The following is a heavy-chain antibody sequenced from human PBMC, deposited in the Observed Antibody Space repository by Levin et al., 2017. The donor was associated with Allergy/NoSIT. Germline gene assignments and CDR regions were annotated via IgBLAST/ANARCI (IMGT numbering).Heavy chain of an antibody. D-gene: IGHD5/OR15-5a*01. CDR2: IKQDGSEK. V-gene: IGHV3-7*01. J-gene: IGHJ4*02. CDR3: ARVGAASTINPWDN. CDR1: GFTSSNYW. Sequence: GESLKISCAASGFTSSNYWMSWVRQAPVKGLEWVATIKQDGSEKYYVDSVRGRFTISRDNARNSLYLQMNNLRVEDTAIYYCARVGAASTINPWDNWGQGTLVTVSS.